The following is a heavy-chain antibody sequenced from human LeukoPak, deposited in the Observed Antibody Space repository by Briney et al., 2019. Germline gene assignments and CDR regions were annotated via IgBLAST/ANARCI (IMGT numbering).Heavy chain of an antibody. CDR1: GFTISTYW. CDR3: TSGAYYNDY. D-gene: IGHD3-22*01. Sequence: PGGSLRLSCAASGFTISTYWMHWVRQAPGKGLVWVSHIKSDGSGTEYADSVKGRFTISRDNAKNTLYMQMNSLRAEDTAVYYCTSGAYYNDYWGQGTLVTVSS. CDR2: IKSDGSGT. J-gene: IGHJ4*02. V-gene: IGHV3-74*03.